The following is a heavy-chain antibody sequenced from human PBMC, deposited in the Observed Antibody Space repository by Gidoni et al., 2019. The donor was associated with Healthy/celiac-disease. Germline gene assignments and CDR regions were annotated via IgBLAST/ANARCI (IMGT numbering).Heavy chain of an antibody. CDR1: GFTFSSYS. D-gene: IGHD5-12*01. J-gene: IGHJ4*02. CDR2: ISSSSSYI. V-gene: IGHV3-21*01. CDR3: ARDRVEMATIVDY. Sequence: EVQLVESGGGLVKPGGSLSLSCAASGFTFSSYSMNWVRQAPGKGLEWVSSISSSSSYIYYADSVKGRFTISRDNAKNSLYLQMNSLRAEDTAVYYCARDRVEMATIVDYWGQGTLVTVSS.